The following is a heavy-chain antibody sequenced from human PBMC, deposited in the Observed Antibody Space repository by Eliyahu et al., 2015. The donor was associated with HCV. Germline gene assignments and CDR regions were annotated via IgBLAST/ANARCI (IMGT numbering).Heavy chain of an antibody. V-gene: IGHV4-30-2*01. Sequence: QLQLQESGSGLVKPSQTLSLTCAVSGGSISSGGYSWXWIRQPPGKGLEWIGYIYHSGSTYYNPSLKSRVTISVDRSKNQFSLKLSSVTAADTAVYYCATISDLYYFDYWGQGTLVTVSS. CDR1: GGSISSGGYS. D-gene: IGHD3-9*01. CDR3: ATISDLYYFDY. J-gene: IGHJ4*02. CDR2: IYHSGST.